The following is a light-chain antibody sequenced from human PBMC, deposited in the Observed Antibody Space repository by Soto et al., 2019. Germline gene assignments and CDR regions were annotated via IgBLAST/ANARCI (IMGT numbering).Light chain of an antibody. Sequence: QSVLTQPASVSGSPGQSITISCTGTSSDFATYNLVSWYQHHPGKAPKLIIYEGSQRPSGVSDRFSGSKSGNMASLTISGLQAEDGADYYCCSYTNYNVLFGTGTKVTVL. CDR1: SSDFATYNL. CDR3: CSYTNYNVL. J-gene: IGLJ1*01. CDR2: EGS. V-gene: IGLV2-23*01.